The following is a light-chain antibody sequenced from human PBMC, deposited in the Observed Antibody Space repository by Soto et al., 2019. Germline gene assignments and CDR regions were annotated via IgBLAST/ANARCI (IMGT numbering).Light chain of an antibody. CDR2: DAS. V-gene: IGKV1-5*01. J-gene: IGKJ1*01. CDR3: LQYSSHSWT. CDR1: RNVAKW. Sequence: DIQMTQSPPTLSASVGDRVSLSCRASRNVAKWLAWYQQKPGKAPELLIFDASNLKSGVSSRFSGSGSGTEFTLTISRLQPDDVATYYCLQYSSHSWTFGQGTKVDI.